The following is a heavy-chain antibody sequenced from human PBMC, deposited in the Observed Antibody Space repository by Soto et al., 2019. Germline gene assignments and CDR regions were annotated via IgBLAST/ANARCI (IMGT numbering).Heavy chain of an antibody. D-gene: IGHD6-19*01. CDR2: ISADNDNT. CDR1: GYTFTSFG. J-gene: IGHJ4*02. Sequence: ASVKVSCKASGYTFTSFGISWVRQAPAQGLEWMGGISADNDNTHYTQKLQGRFTMTTATFTSAGYMEVRSLRSVNTILYNCVSTAAVAATSFDYWGRGTVV. CDR3: VSTAAVAATSFDY. V-gene: IGHV1-18*01.